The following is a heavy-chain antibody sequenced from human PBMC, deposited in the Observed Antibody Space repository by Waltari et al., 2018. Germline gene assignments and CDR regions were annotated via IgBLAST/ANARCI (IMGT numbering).Heavy chain of an antibody. D-gene: IGHD4-17*01. V-gene: IGHV4-38-2*02. CDR3: ARDAFAVTTGEEFFDY. CDR1: GYSISSGSY. Sequence: QVQLQESGPGLVKPSETLSLTCTVSGYSISSGSYWGWIRQPPGKGLEWIGSIYHSGSTYYNPSLKSRVTISVDTSKNQFSLKLSSVTAADTAVYYCARDAFAVTTGEEFFDYWGQGTLVTVSS. J-gene: IGHJ4*02. CDR2: IYHSGST.